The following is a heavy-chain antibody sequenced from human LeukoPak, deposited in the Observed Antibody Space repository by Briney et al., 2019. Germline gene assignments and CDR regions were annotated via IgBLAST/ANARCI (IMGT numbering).Heavy chain of an antibody. CDR3: ATSRSRFLEWANAFDI. Sequence: ASVKVSCKVSGYTLTELSMHWVRRAPGKGLEWMGGFDPEDGETIYAQKFQGRVTMTEDTSTDTAYMELSSLRSEDTAVYYCATSRSRFLEWANAFDIWGQGTMVTVSS. J-gene: IGHJ3*02. D-gene: IGHD3-3*01. CDR1: GYTLTELS. V-gene: IGHV1-24*01. CDR2: FDPEDGET.